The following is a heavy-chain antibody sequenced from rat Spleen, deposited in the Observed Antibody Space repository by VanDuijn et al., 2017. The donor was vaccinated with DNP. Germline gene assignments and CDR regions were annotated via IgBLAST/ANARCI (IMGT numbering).Heavy chain of an antibody. J-gene: IGHJ2*01. D-gene: IGHD1-11*01. V-gene: IGHV5S23*01. Sequence: EVQLVESGGGLVQPGRSLKLSCAASGLTFSNYAMAWVRQAPTKGLEWVASITNSGSDTKYRDSVQGRFTISRDNAKSTLYLQMDSLRSEDSATYYCTTRGNYGGYDYWGQGVMVTVSS. CDR2: ITNSGSDT. CDR1: GLTFSNYA. CDR3: TTRGNYGGYDY.